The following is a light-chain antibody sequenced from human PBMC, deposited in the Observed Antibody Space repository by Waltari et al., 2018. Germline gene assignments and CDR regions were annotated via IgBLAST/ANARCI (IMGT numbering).Light chain of an antibody. CDR2: WAS. V-gene: IGKV4-1*01. J-gene: IGKJ3*01. Sequence: IVMTQSPVSLDESLGERATITCKSSQSVLYSSNNKNYLAWYQQKPGQPPKLLIYWASTRESGVPDRFSGSGSGTDFTLTISSLQAEDVAVYYCQQYYSTPFTFGPGTKVDIK. CDR1: QSVLYSSNNKNY. CDR3: QQYYSTPFT.